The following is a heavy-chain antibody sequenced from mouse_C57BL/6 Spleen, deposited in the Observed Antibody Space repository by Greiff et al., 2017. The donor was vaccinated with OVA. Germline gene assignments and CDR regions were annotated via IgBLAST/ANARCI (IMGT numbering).Heavy chain of an antibody. CDR1: GYTFTSYW. CDR3: ARGATVEYFDV. D-gene: IGHD1-1*01. J-gene: IGHJ1*03. CDR2: IDPSDSYT. V-gene: IGHV1-69*01. Sequence: QVQLQQPGAELVMPGASVKLSCKASGYTFTSYWMHWVKQRPGQGLEWIGAIDPSDSYTNYNQKFKGKSTLTVDKSSSTAYMQLSSLTSEDAAVYYCARGATVEYFDVWGTGTTVTVSS.